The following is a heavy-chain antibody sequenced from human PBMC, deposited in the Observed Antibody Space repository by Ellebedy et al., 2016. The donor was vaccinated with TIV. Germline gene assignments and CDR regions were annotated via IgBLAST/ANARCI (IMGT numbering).Heavy chain of an antibody. CDR3: ARRYFDI. J-gene: IGHJ2*01. CDR2: IKQDGSEK. V-gene: IGHV3-7*01. CDR1: GFTFSDYW. Sequence: GGSLRLXXAASGFTFSDYWMQWVRQAPGKGLEWVANIKQDGSEKYYVASVKGRFTISRDNAINSLYLQMNSLRAEDTAVYYCARRYFDIWGRGTLVTVSS.